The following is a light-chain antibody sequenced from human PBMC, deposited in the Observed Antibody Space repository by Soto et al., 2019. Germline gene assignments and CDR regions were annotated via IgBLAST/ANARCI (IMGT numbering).Light chain of an antibody. V-gene: IGLV2-14*01. CDR3: NSYPIRTPPVYS. CDR1: SSDVGGYNY. CDR2: GVS. Sequence: QSALTQPASVSGSPGQSITISCTGTSSDVGGYNYVSWYQQHPGKAPKLMIYGVSNRPSGVSNRFSASKSGNTASLTISGLQAEDKVVYSGNSYPIRTPPVYSFGPGPKLPAL. J-gene: IGLJ1*01.